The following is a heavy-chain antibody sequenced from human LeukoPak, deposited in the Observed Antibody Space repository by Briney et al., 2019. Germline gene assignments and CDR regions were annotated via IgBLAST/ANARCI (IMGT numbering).Heavy chain of an antibody. Sequence: GRSMSLSCAASGLTFSSYSMSWVRQAPGKGLEWVSAIRGSGCSTYYADSVEGRFTISRDNSKNTLYLQMNSLRAEDTAVYYCAKEARGFSVPYYFDYWGQGTLVTVSS. CDR3: AKEARGFSVPYYFDY. J-gene: IGHJ4*02. D-gene: IGHD3-10*01. CDR1: GLTFSSYS. CDR2: IRGSGCST. V-gene: IGHV3-23*01.